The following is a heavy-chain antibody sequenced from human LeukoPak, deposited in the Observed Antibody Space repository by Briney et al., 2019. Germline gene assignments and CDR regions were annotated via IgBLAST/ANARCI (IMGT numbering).Heavy chain of an antibody. J-gene: IGHJ6*02. D-gene: IGHD2-21*02. Sequence: SSVKVSCKASGYTFTSYDINWVRQATGQGLEWMGWMNPNSGNTGYAQKFQGRVTMTRNTSISTAYMELSSLRSEDPAVYYCARDYCGGDCYSGYYYGMDVWGQGTTVTVSS. V-gene: IGHV1-8*01. CDR2: MNPNSGNT. CDR3: ARDYCGGDCYSGYYYGMDV. CDR1: GYTFTSYD.